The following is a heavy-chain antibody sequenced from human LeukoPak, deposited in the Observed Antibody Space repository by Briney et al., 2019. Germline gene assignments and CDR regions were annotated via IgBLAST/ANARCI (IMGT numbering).Heavy chain of an antibody. CDR2: IGISSNKI. CDR1: GFTLRSYT. J-gene: IGHJ4*02. Sequence: GGSLRLSCAASGFTLRSYTMNWVRQAPGKGLEWVSSIGISSNKIYYADSVKGRFIISRDNAKNSVYLQMNSLRAEDTAVYYCARDGRNGYEDDYWGQGTLVTVSS. D-gene: IGHD5-12*01. V-gene: IGHV3-21*01. CDR3: ARDGRNGYEDDY.